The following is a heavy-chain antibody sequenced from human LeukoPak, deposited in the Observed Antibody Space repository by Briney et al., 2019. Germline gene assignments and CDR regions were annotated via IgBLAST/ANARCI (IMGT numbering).Heavy chain of an antibody. Sequence: PGGSLRLSCAASGFTFSSYGMHWVRQAPGKGLEWVAVISYDGSNKYNADSVKGRFTISRDNSKNTLYLQMNSLRAEDTAVYYCAKEGRDGTGYYYMDVWGKGTTVTVSS. CDR3: AKEGRDGTGYYYMDV. D-gene: IGHD2-8*02. CDR2: ISYDGSNK. J-gene: IGHJ6*03. V-gene: IGHV3-30*18. CDR1: GFTFSSYG.